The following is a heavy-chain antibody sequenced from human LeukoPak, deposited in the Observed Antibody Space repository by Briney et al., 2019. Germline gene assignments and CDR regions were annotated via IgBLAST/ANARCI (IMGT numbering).Heavy chain of an antibody. Sequence: GGSLRLSCAASGFTFSSYWMHWVRQAPGKGLVWVSRVDSGGTNTIYADSVQGRFTISRDNAKNSLYLQINSLRAEDTALYYCARGGPDHAFDVWGQGTMVTVSP. V-gene: IGHV3-74*01. CDR3: ARGGPDHAFDV. D-gene: IGHD1-14*01. J-gene: IGHJ3*01. CDR2: VDSGGTNT. CDR1: GFTFSSYW.